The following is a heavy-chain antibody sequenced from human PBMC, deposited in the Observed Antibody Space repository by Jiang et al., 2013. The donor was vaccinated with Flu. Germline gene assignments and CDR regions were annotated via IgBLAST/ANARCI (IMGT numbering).Heavy chain of an antibody. CDR1: GFSLSTSGMC. J-gene: IGHJ3*02. V-gene: IGHV2-70*11. D-gene: IGHD1-1*01. Sequence: KPTQTLTLTCTFSGFSLSTSGMCVSWIRQPPGKALEWPARIDWDDDKYYSTSLKTRLTISKDTSKNQVVLTMTNMDPVDTATYYCARIRYNWNDWHAFDIWGQGTMVTVSS. CDR3: ARIRYNWNDWHAFDI. CDR2: IDWDDDK.